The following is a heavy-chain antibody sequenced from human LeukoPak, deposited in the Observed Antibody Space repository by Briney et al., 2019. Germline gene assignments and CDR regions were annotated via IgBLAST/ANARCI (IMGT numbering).Heavy chain of an antibody. CDR1: GASISSSSYS. J-gene: IGHJ4*02. Sequence: PSETLSLTCTVSGASISSSSYSWGWIRQPPGKGLEWIGGVYYSGETHYNPSLKSRVTISVDTSKNQFSLKLSSVTAADTAVYYCARARYSTFDYWGQGTLVTVSS. D-gene: IGHD4-11*01. V-gene: IGHV4-39*07. CDR2: VYYSGET. CDR3: ARARYSTFDY.